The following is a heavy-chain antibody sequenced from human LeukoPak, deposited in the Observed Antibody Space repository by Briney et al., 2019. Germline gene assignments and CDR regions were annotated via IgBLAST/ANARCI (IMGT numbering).Heavy chain of an antibody. CDR1: GYTFTSYD. Sequence: ASVKVSCKASGYTFTSYDINWVRQAPGQGLEWMGWMNPNSGNTGYAQKFQGRVTMTRNTSISTAYMELSSLRSEDTAVYYCAGGPSETYYDYVWGSYRYRNWFDPWGQGTLVTVSS. J-gene: IGHJ5*02. D-gene: IGHD3-16*02. V-gene: IGHV1-8*01. CDR3: AGGPSETYYDYVWGSYRYRNWFDP. CDR2: MNPNSGNT.